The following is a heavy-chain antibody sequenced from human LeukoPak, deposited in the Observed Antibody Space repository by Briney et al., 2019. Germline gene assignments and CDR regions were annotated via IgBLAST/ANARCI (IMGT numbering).Heavy chain of an antibody. Sequence: SETLSLTCTVSGGSISSGDYYWSWIRQPPGKGLEWIGYIYYSGSTYYNPSLKSRVTISVDTSKNQFSLKLSSVTAADTAVYYCARADSGYDYYYWGQGTLVTVSS. CDR3: ARADSGYDYYY. D-gene: IGHD5-12*01. J-gene: IGHJ4*02. CDR2: IYYSGST. V-gene: IGHV4-30-4*08. CDR1: GGSISSGDYY.